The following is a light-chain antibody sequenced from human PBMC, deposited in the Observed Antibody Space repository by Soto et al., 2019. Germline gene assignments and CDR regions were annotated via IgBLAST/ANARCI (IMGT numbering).Light chain of an antibody. CDR2: TTN. CDR3: VAWDDSLNGPV. V-gene: IGLV1-44*01. Sequence: QSVVTQPPSASGTPGQRVTISCSGSSSNLGGNTVNWYQQVPGTAPKLLIYTTNQRPSGVPDRFSGSKSGTSASLAISRLQSEDEADYYCVAWDDSLNGPVFGGGTKLTVL. CDR1: SSNLGGNT. J-gene: IGLJ3*02.